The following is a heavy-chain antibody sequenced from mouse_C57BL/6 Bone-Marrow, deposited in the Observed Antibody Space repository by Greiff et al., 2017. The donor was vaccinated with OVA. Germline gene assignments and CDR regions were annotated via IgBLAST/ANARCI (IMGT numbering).Heavy chain of an antibody. CDR1: GFTFSDYY. J-gene: IGHJ1*03. Sequence: EVMLVESGGGLVQPGGSLKLSCAASGFTFSDYYMYWVRQTPEKRLEWVAYISNGGGSTYYPDTVKGRFTISRDNAKNTLYLQMSRLKSEDTAMYYGARHASYGSSPCWYFDVWGTGTTVTVSS. D-gene: IGHD1-1*01. V-gene: IGHV5-12*01. CDR3: ARHASYGSSPCWYFDV. CDR2: ISNGGGST.